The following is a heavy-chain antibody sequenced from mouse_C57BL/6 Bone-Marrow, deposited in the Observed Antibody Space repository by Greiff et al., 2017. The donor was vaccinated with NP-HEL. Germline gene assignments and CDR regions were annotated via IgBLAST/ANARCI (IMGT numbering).Heavy chain of an antibody. CDR1: GYTFTDYY. V-gene: IGHV1-75*01. CDR2: IFPGSGST. J-gene: IGHJ3*01. D-gene: IGHD1-1*01. CDR3: ARSYGSKNWFAY. Sequence: QVQLKQSGPELVKPGASVKISCKASGYTFTDYYINWVKRRPGQGLEWIGWIFPGSGSTYSNEKFKGKATLTVDKSSSTAYMLLSSLTSEDSAVYFCARSYGSKNWFAYWGQGTLVTVSA.